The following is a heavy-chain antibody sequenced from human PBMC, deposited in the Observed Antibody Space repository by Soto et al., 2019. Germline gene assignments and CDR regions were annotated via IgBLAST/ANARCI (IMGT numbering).Heavy chain of an antibody. J-gene: IGHJ4*02. D-gene: IGHD3-22*01. CDR2: IYDSGRT. V-gene: IGHV4-4*02. CDR3: ARGDSSGYPDY. Sequence: QVQLQESGPGLVKPSGTLSLTCAVSGGSISSSKWWSWVRQPPGKGLEWTGEIYDSGRTNYNPSLKSRVTISADKSKNQFSLKLSSVTAADTAVYYCARGDSSGYPDYWGQGALVTVSS. CDR1: GGSISSSKW.